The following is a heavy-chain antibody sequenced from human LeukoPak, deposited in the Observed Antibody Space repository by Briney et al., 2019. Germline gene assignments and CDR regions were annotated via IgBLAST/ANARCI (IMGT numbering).Heavy chain of an antibody. J-gene: IGHJ6*03. CDR1: GFTASSNY. V-gene: IGHV3-53*01. D-gene: IGHD3-22*01. Sequence: GESLRLSCAASGFTASSNYMSWVRQAPGKGLEWASIIYSGGNTYYADSVKGRFTISRDNSKNTLYLQVNSLRAEDTAVYYCARTIRGYYDTTGYGSLYYYYYMDVWGKGTTVTVSS. CDR3: ARTIRGYYDTTGYGSLYYYYYMDV. CDR2: IYSGGNT.